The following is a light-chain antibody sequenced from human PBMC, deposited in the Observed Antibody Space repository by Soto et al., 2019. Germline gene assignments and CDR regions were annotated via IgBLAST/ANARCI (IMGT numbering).Light chain of an antibody. V-gene: IGLV1-40*01. J-gene: IGLJ1*01. CDR1: SSNIGAGYD. CDR2: GNS. CDR3: QSYDSSLSGYV. Sequence: QSVLTQPPSVSGAPGQRVTISCTGSSSNIGAGYDVHWYQQVPGTAPKLLIYGNSNRPSGVPDRSSGSKSGTSASLAITGLQAEDEADYYCQSYDSSLSGYVFGTGTKVTV.